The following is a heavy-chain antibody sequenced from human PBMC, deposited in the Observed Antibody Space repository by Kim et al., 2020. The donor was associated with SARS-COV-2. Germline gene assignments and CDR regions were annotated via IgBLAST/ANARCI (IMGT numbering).Heavy chain of an antibody. V-gene: IGHV3-33*01. D-gene: IGHD3-10*01. J-gene: IGHJ4*02. CDR1: GFTFSSYG. CDR3: ARDFRLGAFDFDY. Sequence: GGSLRLSCAASGFTFSSYGMHWVRQAPGKGLEWVAVIGYDGSNTYYADSVKGRFTISRDNSKNTLYLQMNSLRAEDTAVYYCARDFRLGAFDFDYWGQGTLVTVSS. CDR2: IGYDGSNT.